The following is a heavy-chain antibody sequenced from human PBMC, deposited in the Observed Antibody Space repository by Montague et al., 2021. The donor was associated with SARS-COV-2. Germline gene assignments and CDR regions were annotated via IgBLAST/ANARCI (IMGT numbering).Heavy chain of an antibody. J-gene: IGHJ2*01. D-gene: IGHD3-9*01. CDR1: GFTFSSYA. Sequence: LRLSCAASGFTFSSYAMSWIRQPPGKGLEWIGYIYYSGSTNYNPSLKSRVTISVDTSKNQFSLKLSSVTAADTAVYYCARTPESYYDILTGYYRVWYFDLWGRGTLVTVSS. CDR3: ARTPESYYDILTGYYRVWYFDL. CDR2: IYYSGST. V-gene: IGHV4-59*13.